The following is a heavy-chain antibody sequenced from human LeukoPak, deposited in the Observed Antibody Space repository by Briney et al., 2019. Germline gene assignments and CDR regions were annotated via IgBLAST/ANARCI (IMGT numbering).Heavy chain of an antibody. D-gene: IGHD6-19*01. Sequence: GGSLRLSCAASGFTFSTYGMIWVRQAPGKGPEWVSSISSISTYTHYADAVKGRFTISRDNTKNSLYLQMNSLRAEDTAVYYCARDLAGVAGVGYWGQGTLVTVSS. CDR2: ISSISTYT. CDR1: GFTFSTYG. J-gene: IGHJ4*02. CDR3: ARDLAGVAGVGY. V-gene: IGHV3-21*01.